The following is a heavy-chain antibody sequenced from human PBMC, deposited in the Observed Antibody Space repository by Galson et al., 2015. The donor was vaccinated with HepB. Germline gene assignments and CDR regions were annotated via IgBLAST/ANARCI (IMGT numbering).Heavy chain of an antibody. CDR1: GGSISSYY. Sequence: ETLSLTCTVAGGSISSYYWSWIRQPPGKGLEWIGYIYYSGSTNYNPSLKSRVTISVDTSKNQFSLKLSSVTAADTAVYYCARHTKGGAAAAGKSHLNGGYYYYGMDVWGQGTTVTVSS. J-gene: IGHJ6*02. V-gene: IGHV4-59*08. D-gene: IGHD6-13*01. CDR2: IYYSGST. CDR3: ARHTKGGAAAAGKSHLNGGYYYYGMDV.